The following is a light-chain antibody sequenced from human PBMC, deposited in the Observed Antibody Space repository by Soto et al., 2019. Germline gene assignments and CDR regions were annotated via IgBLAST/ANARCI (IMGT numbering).Light chain of an antibody. CDR1: QSVSTN. J-gene: IGKJ4*02. CDR3: QQYNDWPLT. CDR2: GAS. V-gene: IGKV3-15*01. Sequence: EMVMTQSPATLSVSPGERATLSCRASQSVSTNLAWYQQKPGQAPRLLIHGASTRATGISARFSGTGSGTDFTLSISSLQSEDFAVYYCQQYNDWPLTFGGGTKVEIK.